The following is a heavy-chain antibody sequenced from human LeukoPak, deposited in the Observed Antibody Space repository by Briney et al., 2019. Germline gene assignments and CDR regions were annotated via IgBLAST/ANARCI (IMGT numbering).Heavy chain of an antibody. CDR1: GYSFTSYW. Sequence: GESLKISCKCSGYSFTSYWIGWVRQMPGKGLEWMGIIYPGDSDTRYSPSFQGQVTISADKSVSTAYLQWSSLKASDTAMYYCARLTMVRGVIIESYWGQGTLVTVSS. CDR3: ARLTMVRGVIIESY. D-gene: IGHD3-10*01. V-gene: IGHV5-51*01. J-gene: IGHJ4*02. CDR2: IYPGDSDT.